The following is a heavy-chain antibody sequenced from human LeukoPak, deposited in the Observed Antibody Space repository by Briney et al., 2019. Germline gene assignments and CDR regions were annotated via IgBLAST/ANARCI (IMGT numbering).Heavy chain of an antibody. V-gene: IGHV1-69*06. J-gene: IGHJ4*02. D-gene: IGHD3-22*01. CDR3: ARVNLPYYYDSSGLDY. CDR2: IIPIFGTA. Sequence: GASVRVSCKASGGTFSSYAISWVRQAPGQGLEWMGGIIPIFGTANYAQKFQGRVTITADKSTSTAYMELSSLRSEGTAVYYCARVNLPYYYDSSGLDYWGQGTLVTVSS. CDR1: GGTFSSYA.